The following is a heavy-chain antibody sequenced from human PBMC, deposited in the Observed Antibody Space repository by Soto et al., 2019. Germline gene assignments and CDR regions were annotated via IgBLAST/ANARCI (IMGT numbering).Heavy chain of an antibody. J-gene: IGHJ4*02. CDR2: VSGYNRNT. V-gene: IGHV1-18*01. CDR3: ARERQWEHLIY. Sequence: QVQLVQSGVEVKMPGASVKLACKASGYTFTNYGLTWVRQVPGQGLEWIGWVSGYNRNTNYAQKFEARVIMTTDTSTSTAFMELRSLRPDDTGISFCARERQWEHLIYWGVGTLPTVSP. D-gene: IGHD1-26*01. CDR1: GYTFTNYG.